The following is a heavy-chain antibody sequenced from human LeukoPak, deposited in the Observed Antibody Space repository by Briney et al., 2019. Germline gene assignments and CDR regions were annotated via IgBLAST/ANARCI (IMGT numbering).Heavy chain of an antibody. V-gene: IGHV4-59*01. J-gene: IGHJ6*03. CDR1: GGSISSYY. CDR3: ARDTIVPAAKSGYYYYMDV. D-gene: IGHD2-2*01. CDR2: IYYSGST. Sequence: PSETLSLTCTVSGGSISSYYWSWIRQPPGKGLEWLGYIYYSGSTNYNTSLKSRGTISVDTSKNQFSLKLSSVTAADTAVYYCARDTIVPAAKSGYYYYMDVWGKRTTVTISS.